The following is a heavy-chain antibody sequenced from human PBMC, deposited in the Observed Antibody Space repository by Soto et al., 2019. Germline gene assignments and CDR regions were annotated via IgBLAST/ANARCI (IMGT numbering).Heavy chain of an antibody. Sequence: SETLSLTCTVSGGSISSGGYYWSWIRQHPGKGLEWIGYIYYSGSTYYNPSLKSRVTISVDTSKNQFSLKLSSVTAADTAVYYCASAIKGVRGVMGYYYYYMDVWGKGTTVTVSS. V-gene: IGHV4-31*03. CDR2: IYYSGST. CDR3: ASAIKGVRGVMGYYYYYMDV. J-gene: IGHJ6*03. D-gene: IGHD3-10*01. CDR1: GGSISSGGYY.